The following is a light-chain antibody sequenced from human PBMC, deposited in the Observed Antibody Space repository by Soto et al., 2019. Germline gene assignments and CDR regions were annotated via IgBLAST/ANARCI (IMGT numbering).Light chain of an antibody. CDR3: SAYTSSGTWV. CDR2: QVS. Sequence: QSVLTQPPSVSGSPGQSVTISCTGTSSDVGSYNRVSWYQQPPGTAPKHMICQVSNRPSGVPDRFSGSKSGNTASLPISGLQAEDEADYYCSAYTSSGTWVFGGGTKLTVL. CDR1: SSDVGSYNR. J-gene: IGLJ3*02. V-gene: IGLV2-18*02.